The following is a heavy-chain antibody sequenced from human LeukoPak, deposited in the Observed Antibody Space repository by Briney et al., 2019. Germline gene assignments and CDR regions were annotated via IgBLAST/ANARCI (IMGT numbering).Heavy chain of an antibody. J-gene: IGHJ4*02. Sequence: PGGSLRLSCAASGFTFSSYAMSWVRQAPGKGLEWVSAISGSGGSTYYEDSVKGRFTISRDNSKNTLYLQMNSLRAEDTAVYYCAKVPRIAVAGTFFDYWGQGTLVTVSS. CDR3: AKVPRIAVAGTFFDY. D-gene: IGHD6-19*01. CDR2: ISGSGGST. CDR1: GFTFSSYA. V-gene: IGHV3-23*01.